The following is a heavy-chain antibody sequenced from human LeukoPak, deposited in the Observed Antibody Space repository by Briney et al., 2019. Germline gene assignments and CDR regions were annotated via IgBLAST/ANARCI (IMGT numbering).Heavy chain of an antibody. Sequence: KSSETLSLTCTVSGGSISSSSYYWGWIRQPPGKGLEWIGSIYYSGSTYYNPSLKSRVTISVHTSKNQFSLKLSSVTAADTAVYYCARHPARGTMVRWYYFDYWGQGTLVTVSS. CDR3: ARHPARGTMVRWYYFDY. V-gene: IGHV4-39*01. D-gene: IGHD4/OR15-4a*01. J-gene: IGHJ4*02. CDR1: GGSISSSSYY. CDR2: IYYSGST.